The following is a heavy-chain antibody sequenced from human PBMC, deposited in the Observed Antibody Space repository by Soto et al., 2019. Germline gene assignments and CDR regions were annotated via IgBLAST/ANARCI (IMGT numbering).Heavy chain of an antibody. CDR1: GGSISSYY. Sequence: SETLSLTCTVSGGSISSYYWSWIRQPPGKGLEWIGYIYYSGSTNYNPSLKSRVTISVDTSKNQFSLKLSSVTAADTAMYYCARESLSDYYYYGMDVWGQGTTVTVSS. D-gene: IGHD3-16*02. J-gene: IGHJ6*02. CDR2: IYYSGST. CDR3: ARESLSDYYYYGMDV. V-gene: IGHV4-59*12.